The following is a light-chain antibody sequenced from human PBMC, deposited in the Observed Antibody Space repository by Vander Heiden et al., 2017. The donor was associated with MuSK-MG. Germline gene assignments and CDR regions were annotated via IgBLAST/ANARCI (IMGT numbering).Light chain of an antibody. CDR3: QQSDITPIT. CDR1: QRISNY. J-gene: IGKJ5*01. Sequence: DIQMTQSPSSMSASLGDRVTITCRASQRISNYLNWYQQKPGKAPKLLIYVASNLQSGVPSRFSGSGSGTDFTLTISRLQPEDFATYYCQQSDITPITFGQGTLLEIK. V-gene: IGKV1-39*01. CDR2: VAS.